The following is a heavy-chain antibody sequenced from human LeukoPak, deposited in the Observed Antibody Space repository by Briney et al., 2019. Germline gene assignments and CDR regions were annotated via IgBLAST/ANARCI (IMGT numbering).Heavy chain of an antibody. Sequence: PSETLSLTRTVSGGSISSYYWSWIRQPPEEGLEWIGYIYYSGSTNYNPSLKSRVTISLDTSKNQFSLKLNSVTAADTAVYYCARRVVVVTANDKSDAFDVWGQGTVVTVSS. V-gene: IGHV4-59*01. CDR1: GGSISSYY. CDR3: ARRVVVVTANDKSDAFDV. D-gene: IGHD2-21*02. J-gene: IGHJ3*01. CDR2: IYYSGST.